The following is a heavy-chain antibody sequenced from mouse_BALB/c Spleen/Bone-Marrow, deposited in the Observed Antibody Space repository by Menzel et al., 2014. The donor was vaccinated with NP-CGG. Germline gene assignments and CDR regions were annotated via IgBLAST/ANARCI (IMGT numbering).Heavy chain of an antibody. J-gene: IGHJ2*01. CDR2: INPNYDST. D-gene: IGHD2-2*01. V-gene: IGHV1-18*01. CDR3: ARRDGYDSYFDC. Sequence: VQLKHSGAELVKPGASVKISCKASGYTFTDYNMDWVKQSHGKSLEWIGDINPNYDSTSYNQKFKGKATLTVDKSSSTTYMELRSLTSEDTAVYYCARRDGYDSYFDCWGQGTTLTVSS. CDR1: GYTFTDYN.